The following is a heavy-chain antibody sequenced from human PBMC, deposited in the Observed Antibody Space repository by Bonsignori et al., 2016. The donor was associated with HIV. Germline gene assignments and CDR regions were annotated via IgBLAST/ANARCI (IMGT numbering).Heavy chain of an antibody. V-gene: IGHV1-2*02. CDR3: ARDNTMIVVVITP. D-gene: IGHD3-22*01. J-gene: IGHJ5*02. CDR2: INPNSGGT. Sequence: WVRQAPGQGLEWMGWINPNSGGTNYAQKFQGRVTMTRDTSISTAYMDLSRLRSDDTAVYYCARDNTMIVVVITPWGQGTLVTVSS.